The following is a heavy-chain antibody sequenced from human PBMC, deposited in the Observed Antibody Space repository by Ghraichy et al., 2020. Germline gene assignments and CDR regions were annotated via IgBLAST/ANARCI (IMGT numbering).Heavy chain of an antibody. J-gene: IGHJ4*02. CDR2: IKQDGSEK. CDR1: GFTFSSYW. Sequence: GGSLRLSCAASGFTFSSYWMSWVRQAPGKGLEWVANIKQDGSEKYYVDSVKGRFTISRDNAKNSLYLQMNSLRAEDTAVYYCARARPSWPTGYYFDYWGQGTLVTVSS. D-gene: IGHD1-14*01. V-gene: IGHV3-7*01. CDR3: ARARPSWPTGYYFDY.